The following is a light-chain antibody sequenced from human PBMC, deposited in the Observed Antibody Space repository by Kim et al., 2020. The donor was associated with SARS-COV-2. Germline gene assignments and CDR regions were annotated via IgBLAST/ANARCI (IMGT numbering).Light chain of an antibody. J-gene: IGKJ2*01. CDR2: GAT. CDR3: QQYESSPPSYT. Sequence: EIVLTQSPGTLSLSPGERATLSCRASQSVSSTYLAWYQQKPGQAPRLLIYGATNRATGIPDRFSGSGSLTDFTLTISRLEPEDFAVYYCQQYESSPPSYTFGQGTKLEI. CDR1: QSVSSTY. V-gene: IGKV3-20*01.